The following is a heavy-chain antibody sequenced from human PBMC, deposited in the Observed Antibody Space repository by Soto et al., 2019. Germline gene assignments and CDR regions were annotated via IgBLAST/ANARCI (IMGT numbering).Heavy chain of an antibody. CDR2: ISAYNGNT. CDR1: GYTFTNFG. J-gene: IGHJ4*02. Sequence: QVQLVQSGAEVKKPGASVKVSCKASGYTFTNFGISWVRQAPGQGLEWMGWISAYNGNTNYAQNFQGRVTMTTDTSTNTAYMELKSLRSDDKAVYFCSRGGTPIDYWCQGTLVTVSS. D-gene: IGHD3-16*01. V-gene: IGHV1-18*01. CDR3: SRGGTPIDY.